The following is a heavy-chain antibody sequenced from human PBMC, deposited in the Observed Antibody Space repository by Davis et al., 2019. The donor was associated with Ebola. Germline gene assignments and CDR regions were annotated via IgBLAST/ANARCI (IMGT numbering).Heavy chain of an antibody. CDR3: ARGNYGDYIVLYYYNMDV. Sequence: MPSETLSLTCTVSGGSVSSGGYYWNWIRQPPGKGLEWIGYIYYSGSTNYNPSLKSRVTMSVDMSKNQFSLKLSSVTAADTAVYYCARGNYGDYIVLYYYNMDVWGQGTTVTVSS. V-gene: IGHV4-61*08. CDR1: GGSVSSGGYY. CDR2: IYYSGST. J-gene: IGHJ6*02. D-gene: IGHD4-17*01.